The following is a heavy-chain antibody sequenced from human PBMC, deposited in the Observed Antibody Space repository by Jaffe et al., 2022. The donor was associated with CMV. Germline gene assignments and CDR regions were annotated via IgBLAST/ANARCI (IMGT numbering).Heavy chain of an antibody. J-gene: IGHJ4*02. CDR1: GGSFSGYY. Sequence: QVQLQQWGAGLLKPSETLSLTCAVYGGSFSGYYWSWIRQPPGKGLEWIGEINHSGSTNYNPSLKSRVTISVDTSKNQFSLKLSSVTAADTAVYYCARALRSSTSQLGYWGQGTLVTVSS. CDR3: ARALRSSTSQLGY. D-gene: IGHD2-2*01. V-gene: IGHV4-34*01. CDR2: INHSGST.